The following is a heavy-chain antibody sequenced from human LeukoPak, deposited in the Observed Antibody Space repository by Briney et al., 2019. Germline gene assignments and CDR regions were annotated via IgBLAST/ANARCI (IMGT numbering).Heavy chain of an antibody. CDR1: GGSISSSSYY. CDR3: ATFRGYCSGRSCYHFDY. Sequence: SETLSLTCTVSGGSISSSSYYWGWIRQPPGKGLEWIGSFYFSGSTYYNPSLKSRVTISVDTSKNQFSLKLSSVTAADTAVYYCATFRGYCSGRSCYHFDYWGQGTLVTVSS. V-gene: IGHV4-39*01. J-gene: IGHJ4*02. D-gene: IGHD2-15*01. CDR2: FYFSGST.